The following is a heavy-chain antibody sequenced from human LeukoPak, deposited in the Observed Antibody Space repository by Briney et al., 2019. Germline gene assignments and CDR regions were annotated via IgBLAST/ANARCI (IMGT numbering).Heavy chain of an antibody. CDR2: ISYDGGSK. J-gene: IGHJ4*02. V-gene: IGHV3-30*18. Sequence: GRSLRLSCAASGFTFSYYGMHWVRQAPGKGLEWVASISYDGGSKYYADSVKGRFTISRDNSKNTLYLQMNSLRAEDTAVYYCAKGVYYYDSSASYYFDYWGQGTLVTVSS. CDR3: AKGVYYYDSSASYYFDY. CDR1: GFTFSYYG. D-gene: IGHD3-22*01.